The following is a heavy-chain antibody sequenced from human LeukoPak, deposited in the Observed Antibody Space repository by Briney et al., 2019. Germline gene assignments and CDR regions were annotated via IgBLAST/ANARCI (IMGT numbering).Heavy chain of an antibody. CDR3: ARLRYYGMDV. J-gene: IGHJ6*02. CDR2: INSDGSTT. V-gene: IGHV3-74*01. Sequence: PGGSLRLSCAASGFSFSTYWMHWVRQAPGKGLVWVSRINSDGSTTDYADSVEGRFTISRDNAKNTLYLQMNSLRAEDTAVYYCARLRYYGMDVWGQGTTVTVSS. CDR1: GFSFSTYW.